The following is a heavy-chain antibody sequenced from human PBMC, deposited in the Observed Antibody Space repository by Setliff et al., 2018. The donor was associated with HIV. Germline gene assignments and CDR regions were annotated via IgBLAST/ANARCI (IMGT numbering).Heavy chain of an antibody. V-gene: IGHV4-4*02. CDR3: ARSSLHCGGGSCYLTWFDP. J-gene: IGHJ5*02. CDR2: INHSANT. D-gene: IGHD2-15*01. CDR1: GASDISYIW. Sequence: SETLSLTCAVSGASDISYIWWSWVRQPPGKGLEWIGEINHSANTNYSPSLKRRVTISVDTSKNQFSLKLNSVTAADTAVYYCARSSLHCGGGSCYLTWFDPWGQGTLVTVSS.